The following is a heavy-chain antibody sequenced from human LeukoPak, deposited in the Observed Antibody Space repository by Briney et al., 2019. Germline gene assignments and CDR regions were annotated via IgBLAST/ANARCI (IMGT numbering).Heavy chain of an antibody. CDR3: ARGDNWNSFDY. CDR2: IYTSGST. CDR1: GGSIRSYY. D-gene: IGHD1-20*01. Sequence: PSETLSLTCTVSGGSIRSYYWSWIRQPAGKGLEGIGRIYTSGSTNYNPSLKSRVTMSVDTSKNQFSLKLSSVTAADTAVYYCARGDNWNSFDYWGQGTLVTVSS. J-gene: IGHJ4*02. V-gene: IGHV4-4*07.